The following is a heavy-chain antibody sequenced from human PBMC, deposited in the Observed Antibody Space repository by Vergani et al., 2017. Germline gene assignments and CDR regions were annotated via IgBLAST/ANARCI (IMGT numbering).Heavy chain of an antibody. CDR3: AHRPFYYDSSTGWFDP. V-gene: IGHV2-5*02. CDR2: IYWDDDK. Sequence: QITLKESGPTLVKPTQTLTLTCTLSGFPLSTSGVGVGWIRQPPGKALEWLALIYWDDDKRYSPSLKSRLTITKDTSKNQVVLTMTNMDPVDTATYYCAHRPFYYDSSTGWFDPWGQGTLVTVSS. D-gene: IGHD3-22*01. J-gene: IGHJ5*02. CDR1: GFPLSTSGVG.